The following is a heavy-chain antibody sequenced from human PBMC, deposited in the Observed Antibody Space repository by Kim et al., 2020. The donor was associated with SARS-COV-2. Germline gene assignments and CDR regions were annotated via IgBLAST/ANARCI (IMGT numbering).Heavy chain of an antibody. J-gene: IGHJ4*02. Sequence: KSRVTISVDKSKNQFSLKLSSVTAADTAVYYCARDSYYDSSGYLVPDFDYWGQGTLVTVSS. V-gene: IGHV4-4*02. CDR3: ARDSYYDSSGYLVPDFDY. D-gene: IGHD3-22*01.